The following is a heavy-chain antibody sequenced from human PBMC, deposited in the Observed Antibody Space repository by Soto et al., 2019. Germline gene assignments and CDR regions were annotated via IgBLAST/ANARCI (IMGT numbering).Heavy chain of an antibody. CDR1: GPTFTSYG. CDR2: MSAYNVNR. CDR3: ARVYWSSTSCYGRGNYFED. D-gene: IGHD2-2*01. J-gene: IGHJ4*02. V-gene: IGHV1-18*01. Sequence: VKASCKSSGPTFTSYGIICVRQSPGQALELICWMSAYNVNRNYAQTLQGRVTMTTDTSTSPADREVRRLRSGDTAVYYCARVYWSSTSCYGRGNYFEDWGEGTRVTVAS.